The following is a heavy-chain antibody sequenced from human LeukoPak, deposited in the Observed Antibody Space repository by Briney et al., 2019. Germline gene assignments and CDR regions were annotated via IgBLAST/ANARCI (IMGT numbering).Heavy chain of an antibody. J-gene: IGHJ5*02. CDR2: ISDSGGST. CDR1: GFTFSSYA. Sequence: GGSLRLSCAASGFTFSSYAMSWVRQTPGKGLEWVSTISDSGGSTYYADSVKGRFTISRDNSRNTLYLQMNSLRAEDTAVYYCARVLIAAAGTGYYEWFDPWGQGTLVTVSS. D-gene: IGHD6-13*01. V-gene: IGHV3-23*01. CDR3: ARVLIAAAGTGYYEWFDP.